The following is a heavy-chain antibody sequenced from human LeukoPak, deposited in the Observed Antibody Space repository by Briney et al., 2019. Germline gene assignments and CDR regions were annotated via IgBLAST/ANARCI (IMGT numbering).Heavy chain of an antibody. CDR1: GGSISSYY. D-gene: IGHD6-13*01. V-gene: IGHV4-59*01. CDR3: ARVHSSSRNWFDP. Sequence: SETLSLTCTVSGGSISSYYWSWIRQPPGKGLEWIGYIYYSGSTNYNPSLKSRVTISVDTSKNQFSLKLSSVTAADTAVYYCARVHSSSRNWFDPRGQGTLVTVPS. J-gene: IGHJ5*02. CDR2: IYYSGST.